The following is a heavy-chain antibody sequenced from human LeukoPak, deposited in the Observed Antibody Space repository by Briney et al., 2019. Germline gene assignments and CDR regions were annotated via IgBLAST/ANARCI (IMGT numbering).Heavy chain of an antibody. Sequence: GGSLRLSCAASGFTFSSYEMNWVRQAPGKGLEWVSHISSSGSTIYYTDSVKGRFTISRDNSENSLYLQMNSLRAEDTAIYYCARTVARIGYWGQGTLVTVSS. D-gene: IGHD4-23*01. CDR3: ARTVARIGY. V-gene: IGHV3-48*03. J-gene: IGHJ4*02. CDR2: ISSSGSTI. CDR1: GFTFSSYE.